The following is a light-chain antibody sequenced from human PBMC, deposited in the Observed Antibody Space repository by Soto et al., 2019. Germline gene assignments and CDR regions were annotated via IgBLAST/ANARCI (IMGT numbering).Light chain of an antibody. J-gene: IGKJ5*01. CDR2: GAS. CDR1: QDIAGY. V-gene: IGKV1D-12*01. Sequence: DIQVTQSPSSVSASVGDRVTITCRASQDIAGYLAWYPHPRGRTPEIXIHGASRLQSGVPARFSGSGAGTDCTRSINSLQPEDVATYYCQQAYSFTTTFGQGTRLEIK. CDR3: QQAYSFTTT.